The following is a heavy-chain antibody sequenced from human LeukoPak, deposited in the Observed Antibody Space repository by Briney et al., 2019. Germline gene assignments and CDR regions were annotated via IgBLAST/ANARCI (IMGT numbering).Heavy chain of an antibody. J-gene: IGHJ4*02. Sequence: SQTLSLTCAISGDSVSSNSAAWNWIRPSPSRGLEWLGSTYYRSKWYNDYAVSVKSRITINPDTSKHQFSLQLNSVTPEDTAVYYCARARGGYYYDSSGYYDLYYFDYWGQGTLVTVSS. CDR3: ARARGGYYYDSSGYYDLYYFDY. CDR1: GDSVSSNSAA. D-gene: IGHD3-22*01. CDR2: TYYRSKWYN. V-gene: IGHV6-1*01.